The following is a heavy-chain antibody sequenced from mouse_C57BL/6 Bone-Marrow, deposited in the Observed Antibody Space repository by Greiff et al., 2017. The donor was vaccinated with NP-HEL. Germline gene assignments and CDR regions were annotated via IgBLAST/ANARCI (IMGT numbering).Heavy chain of an antibody. CDR2: IYPGSGST. D-gene: IGHD2-2*01. CDR3: ARGGYPPVLRV. Sequence: QVQLQQPGAELVKPGASVKMSCKASGYTFTSYWITWVKQRPGQGLEWIGDIYPGSGSTNYNEKFKSKATLTVDTSSSTAYMQLSSLTYEDSAVYSCARGGYPPVLRVWGTGTTVTVSS. J-gene: IGHJ1*03. V-gene: IGHV1-55*01. CDR1: GYTFTSYW.